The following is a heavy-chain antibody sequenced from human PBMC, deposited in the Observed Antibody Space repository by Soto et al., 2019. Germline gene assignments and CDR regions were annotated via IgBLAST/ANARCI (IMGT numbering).Heavy chain of an antibody. CDR3: AKPQPLYGGNSVGRDAFDI. Sequence: GGSLRLSCAASGFTFDDYAMHWVRQAPGKGLEWVSLISGDGGSTYYADSVKGRFTISRDNSKNSLYLQMNSLRTEDTALYYCAKPQPLYGGNSVGRDAFDIWGQGTMVTVSS. CDR1: GFTFDDYA. J-gene: IGHJ3*02. D-gene: IGHD2-21*02. V-gene: IGHV3-43*02. CDR2: ISGDGGST.